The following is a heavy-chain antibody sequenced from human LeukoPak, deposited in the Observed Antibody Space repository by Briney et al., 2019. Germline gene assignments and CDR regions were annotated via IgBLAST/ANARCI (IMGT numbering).Heavy chain of an antibody. J-gene: IGHJ4*02. CDR1: GGTFSSYA. CDR3: ARSSSVVPAVIAGGY. Sequence: GASVKVSCKASGGTFSSYAISWVRQAPGQGLEWMGWINPNSGGTNYAQKFQGRVTMTRDTSISTAYMELSRLRSDDTAVYYCARSSSVVPAVIAGGYWGQGTLVTVSS. D-gene: IGHD2-2*01. CDR2: INPNSGGT. V-gene: IGHV1-2*02.